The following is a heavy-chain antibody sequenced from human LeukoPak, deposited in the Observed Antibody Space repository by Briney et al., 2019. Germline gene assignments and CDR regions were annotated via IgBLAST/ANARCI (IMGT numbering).Heavy chain of an antibody. Sequence: GGSLRLSCAASGFTFSSYSMNWVRQAPGKGLEWVSSISSSSSYIYYADSVKGRFTISGDNAKNSLYLQMNSLRAEDTAVYYCARGYGDYVPAYWGQGTLVTVSS. CDR3: ARGYGDYVPAY. CDR1: GFTFSSYS. CDR2: ISSSSSYI. D-gene: IGHD4-17*01. V-gene: IGHV3-21*01. J-gene: IGHJ4*02.